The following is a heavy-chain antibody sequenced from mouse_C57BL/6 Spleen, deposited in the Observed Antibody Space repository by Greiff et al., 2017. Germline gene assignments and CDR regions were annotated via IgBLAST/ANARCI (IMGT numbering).Heavy chain of an antibody. J-gene: IGHJ2*01. Sequence: QVQLKQPGAELVKPGASVKMSCKASGYTFTSYWITWVKQRPGQGLEWIGDIYPGSGSTNYNEKFKSKATLTVDTSSSTAYMQLSSLTSEDSAVYYCARQDSSGLRGHYFDYWGQGTPLTVSS. D-gene: IGHD3-2*02. CDR3: ARQDSSGLRGHYFDY. CDR1: GYTFTSYW. V-gene: IGHV1-55*01. CDR2: IYPGSGST.